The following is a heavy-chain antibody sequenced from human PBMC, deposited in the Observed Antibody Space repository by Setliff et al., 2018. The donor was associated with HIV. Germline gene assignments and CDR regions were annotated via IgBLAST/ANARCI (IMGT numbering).Heavy chain of an antibody. J-gene: IGHJ4*02. CDR2: IDPKSGAT. V-gene: IGHV1-2*02. Sequence: GASVKVSCKVSGGTFSNYAINWVRQAPGQGLEWMAWIDPKSGATNYEQEFQGRVTLTRDTSISTAYLELTSLRSDDTAIFYCMRGREIGSRSPLELSDYWGQGTLVTVSS. CDR1: GGTFSNYA. CDR3: MRGREIGSRSPLELSDY. D-gene: IGHD1-26*01.